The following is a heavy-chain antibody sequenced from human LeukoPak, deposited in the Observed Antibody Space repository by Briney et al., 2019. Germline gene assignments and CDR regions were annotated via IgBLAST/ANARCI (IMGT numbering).Heavy chain of an antibody. CDR1: GYTFTTYA. V-gene: IGHV1-18*01. D-gene: IGHD1-26*01. J-gene: IGHJ6*02. CDR3: ARDGGGWDPWGMDV. Sequence: ASVKVSCKASGYTFTTYAIRWVRQAPGQGLEWMGWISAYNGDTNYAQKFQGRVAMTTDTSTSTAYMELRSLRSDDTAVYYCARDGGGWDPWGMDVWGQGTTVTVSS. CDR2: ISAYNGDT.